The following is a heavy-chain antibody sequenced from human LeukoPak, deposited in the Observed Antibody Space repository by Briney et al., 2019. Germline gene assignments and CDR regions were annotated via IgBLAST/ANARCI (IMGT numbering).Heavy chain of an antibody. CDR3: AKRGIVIRSLFVVGDHKEASYFDS. Sequence: GGSLRLSCVVSGITLSNYGMSWVRQAPGKGLEWVAGLSGSGGSTHYADSVKGRFTISRDNPRNTLYLQMNSLRAEDTAVYFCAKRGIVIRSLFVVGDHKEASYFDSWGQGALVTVSS. D-gene: IGHD3-16*01. CDR1: GITLSNYG. CDR2: LSGSGGST. V-gene: IGHV3-23*01. J-gene: IGHJ4*02.